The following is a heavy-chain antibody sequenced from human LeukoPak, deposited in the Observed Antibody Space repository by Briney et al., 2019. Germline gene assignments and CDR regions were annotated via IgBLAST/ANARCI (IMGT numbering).Heavy chain of an antibody. CDR1: GFTFSSYG. CDR3: AKGGLRSSWDGGGDAFDI. D-gene: IGHD6-13*01. V-gene: IGHV3-23*01. J-gene: IGHJ3*02. CDR2: ISGSGGST. Sequence: GGSLRLSCAASGFTFSSYGMSWVRQAPGKGLEWVSAISGSGGSTYYADSVKGRFTISRDNSKNTLYLQMNSLRAEDTAVYYCAKGGLRSSWDGGGDAFDIWGQGTMVTVSS.